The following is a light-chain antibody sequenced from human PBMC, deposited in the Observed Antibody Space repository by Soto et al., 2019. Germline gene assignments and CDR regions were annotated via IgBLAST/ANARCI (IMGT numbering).Light chain of an antibody. CDR2: AAS. Sequence: EIVLTQSPGTLSLSPGERATLSCRASQSVSSSYLAGYQQKPGQAPRLLIYAASSRATGIPDRFSGGGSGTDFTLTISRLESEDFAVYYCQQYGSSPRTFGQGTKVEIK. J-gene: IGKJ1*01. CDR3: QQYGSSPRT. V-gene: IGKV3-20*01. CDR1: QSVSSSY.